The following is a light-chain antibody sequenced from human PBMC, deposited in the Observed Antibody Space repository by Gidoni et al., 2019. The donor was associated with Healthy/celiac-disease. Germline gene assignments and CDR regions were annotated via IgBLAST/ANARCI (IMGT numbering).Light chain of an antibody. Sequence: DIQMTQSPSSLSASVGDRVTITCRARQGISNYLAWYQQKPGKVPKLLIYAASTLQSGVPSRFSGSGSGTDFTLTISSLQPEDVATYYCQKYNSAPSVFXPXTKVDIK. CDR3: QKYNSAPSV. CDR1: QGISNY. V-gene: IGKV1-27*01. J-gene: IGKJ3*01. CDR2: AAS.